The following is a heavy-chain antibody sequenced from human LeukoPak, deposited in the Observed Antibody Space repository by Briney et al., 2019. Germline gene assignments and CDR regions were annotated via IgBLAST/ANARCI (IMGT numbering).Heavy chain of an antibody. V-gene: IGHV3-7*01. CDR1: GFTFSQAW. CDR3: ARIGYRSSSFDY. J-gene: IGHJ4*02. CDR2: IKQDGSVK. D-gene: IGHD6-13*01. Sequence: GGSLTLSCTGSGFTFSQAWMSWVRQAPGKGLEWVANIKQDGSVKDYVDFLKGRFTISRDNAKNSVYLQVNSLRAEDTAVYHCARIGYRSSSFDYWGQGTLVTVSS.